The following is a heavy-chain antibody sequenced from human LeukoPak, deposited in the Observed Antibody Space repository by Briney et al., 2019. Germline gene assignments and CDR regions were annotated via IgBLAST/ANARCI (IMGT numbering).Heavy chain of an antibody. CDR2: IYPGDSDT. CDR3: ARLPGIVATIERYFDY. J-gene: IGHJ4*02. V-gene: IGHV5-51*01. CDR1: GYSFNSYW. D-gene: IGHD5-12*01. Sequence: KLGESLKISCRGSGYSFNSYWIGWVRQMPGKGLEWMGIIYPGDSDTRYSPSFQGQVTISADKSISTAYLQWGSLKASDTAMYYCARLPGIVATIERYFDYWGQGTLVTVSS.